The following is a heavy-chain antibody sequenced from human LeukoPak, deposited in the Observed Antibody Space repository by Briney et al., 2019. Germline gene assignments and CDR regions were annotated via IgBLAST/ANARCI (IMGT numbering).Heavy chain of an antibody. CDR3: ASWAARQWGAFDI. CDR2: IYPGDSDT. CDR1: GYSFTSYW. D-gene: IGHD6-19*01. Sequence: GESLQISCKGSGYSFTSYWIGWVRQLPGKGLEWMGIIYPGDSDTRYSPSFQGQVTISADKSISTAYLQWSSLKASDTAMYYCASWAARQWGAFDIWGQGTMVTVSS. J-gene: IGHJ3*02. V-gene: IGHV5-51*01.